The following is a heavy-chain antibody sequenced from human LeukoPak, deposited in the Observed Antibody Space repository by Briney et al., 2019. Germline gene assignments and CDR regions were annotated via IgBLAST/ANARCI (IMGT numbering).Heavy chain of an antibody. CDR3: AKRGVVIRVILVGFHKEAYYFDS. D-gene: IGHD2/OR15-2a*01. Sequence: PGGSLRLSCAVSGITLSNYGMSWFRQAPGKGLEWVAGISGSGGGTNYADSVKGRFTISRDNNKNTLYLQMNSLRAEDTAVYFCAKRGVVIRVILVGFHKEAYYFDSWGQGALVTVSS. CDR2: ISGSGGGT. V-gene: IGHV3-23*01. CDR1: GITLSNYG. J-gene: IGHJ4*02.